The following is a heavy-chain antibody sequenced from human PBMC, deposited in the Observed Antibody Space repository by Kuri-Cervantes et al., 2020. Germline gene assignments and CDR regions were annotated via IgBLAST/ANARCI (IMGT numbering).Heavy chain of an antibody. CDR3: ARTTTGTTLGSPFKDYYYYYYMDV. CDR1: GYTLTELS. CDR2: FDPEDGET. J-gene: IGHJ6*03. D-gene: IGHD1-1*01. V-gene: IGHV1-24*01. Sequence: ASVKVSCKVSGYTLTELSMHWVRQAPGKGLEWMGGFDPEDGETIYAQKFQGRVTMTRNTSISTAYMELSSLRSEDTAVYYCARTTTGTTLGSPFKDYYYYYYMDVWGKGTTVTVSS.